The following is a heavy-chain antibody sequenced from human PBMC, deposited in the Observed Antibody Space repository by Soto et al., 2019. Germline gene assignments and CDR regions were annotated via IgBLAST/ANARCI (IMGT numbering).Heavy chain of an antibody. Sequence: PWGSLRLSCAVSGFTFSDYGMHWVRQAPGRGLEWVAVMSYAVTYKYYADSVKGRFTISRDLSGNTLFLQMNSLRLEDTAVYFCAKEMYPRTVLDSSSPWGDYWGQGTLVTVSS. CDR1: GFTFSDYG. V-gene: IGHV3-30*18. CDR2: MSYAVTYK. CDR3: AKEMYPRTVLDSSSPWGDY. D-gene: IGHD6-6*01. J-gene: IGHJ4*02.